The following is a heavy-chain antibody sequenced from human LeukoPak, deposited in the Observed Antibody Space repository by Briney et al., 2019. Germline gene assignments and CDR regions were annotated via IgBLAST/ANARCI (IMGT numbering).Heavy chain of an antibody. D-gene: IGHD3-10*01. CDR1: GFTFNTYG. V-gene: IGHV3-23*01. J-gene: IGHJ4*02. CDR3: AKLAKYFYGTETFYFFEH. CDR2: ISSTGGST. Sequence: GGSLRLSCAASGFTFNTYGMIWVRQAPGKGLEWVSGISSTGGSTYNAHSVKGRFTISRDNSKNSLYLQMNSLRVEDTAVYYCAKLAKYFYGTETFYFFEHWGQGTPVTASS.